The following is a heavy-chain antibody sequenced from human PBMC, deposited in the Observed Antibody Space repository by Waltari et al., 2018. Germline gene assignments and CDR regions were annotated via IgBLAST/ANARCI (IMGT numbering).Heavy chain of an antibody. J-gene: IGHJ4*02. CDR1: GFTFSSYS. CDR2: ISSSSSYI. Sequence: EVQLVESGGGLVKPGGSLRLSCAASGFTFSSYSMNWVRQAPGKGLGWVSSISSSSSYIYYADSVKGRFTISRDNAKNSLYLQMNSLRAEDTAVYYCARDRGYDQPFDYWGQGTLVTVSS. CDR3: ARDRGYDQPFDY. D-gene: IGHD5-12*01. V-gene: IGHV3-21*01.